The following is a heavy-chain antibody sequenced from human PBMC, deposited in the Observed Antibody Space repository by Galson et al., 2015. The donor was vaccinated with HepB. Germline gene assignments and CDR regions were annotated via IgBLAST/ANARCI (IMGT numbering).Heavy chain of an antibody. J-gene: IGHJ4*02. CDR3: AKQDRNHWGRDEPLDY. Sequence: SLRLSCAASGFTFSGSAMHWVRQASGKGLEWVGRIKSKTDGGTTDYAAPVKGRLTISRDDSKNMLYLQMNSLKAEDTAVYYCAKQDRNHWGRDEPLDYWGQGTLVTVSS. CDR2: IKSKTDGGTT. V-gene: IGHV3-15*01. D-gene: IGHD7-27*01. CDR1: GFTFSGSA.